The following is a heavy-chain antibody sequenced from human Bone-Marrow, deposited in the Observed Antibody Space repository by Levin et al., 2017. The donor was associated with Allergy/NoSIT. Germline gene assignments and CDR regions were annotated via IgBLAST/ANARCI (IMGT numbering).Heavy chain of an antibody. Sequence: GESLKISCKASGYNFASYWIGWVRQMPGKGLEWMADIYPGDSDARYNPSFVGQVIISVDRSINTAYLHWSSLKASDTAMYFCARHKGVDTAHFIDSWGQGTPVNVSS. J-gene: IGHJ4*02. V-gene: IGHV5-51*01. D-gene: IGHD5-18*01. CDR1: GYNFASYW. CDR3: ARHKGVDTAHFIDS. CDR2: IYPGDSDA.